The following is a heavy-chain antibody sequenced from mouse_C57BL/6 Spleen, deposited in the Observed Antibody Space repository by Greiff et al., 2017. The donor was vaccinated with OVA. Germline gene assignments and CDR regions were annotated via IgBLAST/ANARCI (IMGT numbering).Heavy chain of an antibody. CDR1: GYSITSGYD. J-gene: IGHJ4*01. D-gene: IGHD4-1*01. V-gene: IGHV3-1*01. Sequence: EVHLVESGPGMVKPSQSLSLTCTVTGYSITSGYDWHWIRHFPGNKLEWMGYISYSGSTNYNPSLQSRISITHDTSKNHFFLKLNSVTTEDTATYYYAREDWAHAMDYWGQGTTVTVSS. CDR2: ISYSGST. CDR3: AREDWAHAMDY.